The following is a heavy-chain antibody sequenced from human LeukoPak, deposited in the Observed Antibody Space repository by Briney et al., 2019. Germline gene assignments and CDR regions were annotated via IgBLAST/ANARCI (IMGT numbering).Heavy chain of an antibody. CDR3: ARDMSGSLDY. V-gene: IGHV3-7*01. J-gene: IGHJ4*02. D-gene: IGHD6-13*01. CDR2: INQDGSTK. CDR1: GFTFSNVW. Sequence: GGSLRLSCGASGFTFSNVWMAWVRQAPGKGREWVANINQDGSTKQYVDSVRGRFTISRDNAKNSVYLQMNSVRAEDTALYHCARDMSGSLDYWGQGTLVTVSS.